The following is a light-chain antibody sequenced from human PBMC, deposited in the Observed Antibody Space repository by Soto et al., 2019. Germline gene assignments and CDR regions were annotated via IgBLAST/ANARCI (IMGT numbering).Light chain of an antibody. CDR2: DAS. Sequence: EIVFTQSPGTLSFSPGERATLSCRASQSVSDNYLAWYQQKPGQAPRLLIYDASTRATGIPDRFSGSGSETDFTLTISRLEPEDFAVYHCQQYGSSPGTLGQGTKVDIK. V-gene: IGKV3-20*01. CDR3: QQYGSSPGT. J-gene: IGKJ1*01. CDR1: QSVSDNY.